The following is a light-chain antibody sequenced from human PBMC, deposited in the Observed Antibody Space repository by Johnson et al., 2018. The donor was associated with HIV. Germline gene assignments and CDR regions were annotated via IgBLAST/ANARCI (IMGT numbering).Light chain of an antibody. CDR3: GNWDSSLSAYV. J-gene: IGLJ1*01. CDR2: ENN. Sequence: QSVLTQPPSVSAAPGQKVTISCSGSSSNIGNNYVSWYQQLPGTAPKLLIYENNKRPSGIPDRFSGSKSGTSATLGITGLQTGDEADYYCGNWDSSLSAYVFGTGTKVTVL. CDR1: SSNIGNNY. V-gene: IGLV1-51*02.